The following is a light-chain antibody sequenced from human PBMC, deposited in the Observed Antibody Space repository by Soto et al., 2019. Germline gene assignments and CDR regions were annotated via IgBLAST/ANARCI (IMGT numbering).Light chain of an antibody. CDR1: QSIRTW. CDR3: QKSDSTPWT. V-gene: IGKV1-39*01. J-gene: IGKJ1*01. Sequence: IQMTQSPSSLSGSVGDRVTITCRASQSIRTWLAWYQQKPGKAPKLLVYSASNLQSGVPSRFSGSGSGTNFTLTISDLQPEDFTTYYCQKSDSTPWTFGQGTKVDIK. CDR2: SAS.